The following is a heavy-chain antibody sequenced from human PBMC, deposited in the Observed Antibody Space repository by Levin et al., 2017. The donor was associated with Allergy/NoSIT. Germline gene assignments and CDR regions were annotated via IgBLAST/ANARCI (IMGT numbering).Heavy chain of an antibody. CDR1: GFTFSSYA. Sequence: GGSLRLSCAASGFTFSSYAMSWVRQAPGKGLEWVSAISGSGGSTYYADSVKGRFTISRDNSKNTLYLQMNSLRAEDTAVYYCAKVLGGAGYYYYGMDVWGQGTTVTVSS. V-gene: IGHV3-23*01. D-gene: IGHD4-23*01. CDR2: ISGSGGST. J-gene: IGHJ6*02. CDR3: AKVLGGAGYYYYGMDV.